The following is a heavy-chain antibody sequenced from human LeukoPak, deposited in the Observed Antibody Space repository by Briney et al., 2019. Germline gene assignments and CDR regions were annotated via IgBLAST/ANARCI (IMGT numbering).Heavy chain of an antibody. D-gene: IGHD3-10*01. Sequence: ASVKVSCKTSGYTFTRYGVSWVRQAPGQGLEWMGWISPHNGNRDYAQKFKDRVTMTTDTSTNTVYLELRSLRPDDTAMYYCARTGYGSVSDDVDFWGQGTLVTVSS. CDR2: ISPHNGNR. CDR3: ARTGYGSVSDDVDF. J-gene: IGHJ4*02. CDR1: GYTFTRYG. V-gene: IGHV1-18*01.